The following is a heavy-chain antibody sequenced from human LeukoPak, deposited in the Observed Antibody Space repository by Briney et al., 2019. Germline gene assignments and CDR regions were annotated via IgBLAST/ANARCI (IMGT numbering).Heavy chain of an antibody. J-gene: IGHJ4*02. CDR2: ISGSGGST. V-gene: IGHV3-23*01. CDR1: GFTFNSYA. CDR3: AINPTVYYFDY. Sequence: GGSLRLSCAASGFTFNSYAMSWVRQAPGKGLEWVSAISGSGGSTYYADSVKGRFTISRDNSKNTLYLQMNSLRAEDTAVYYCAINPTVYYFDYWGQGTLVTVSS.